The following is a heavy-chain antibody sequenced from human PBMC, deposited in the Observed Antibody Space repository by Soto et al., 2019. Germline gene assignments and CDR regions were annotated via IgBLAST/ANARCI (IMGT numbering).Heavy chain of an antibody. CDR3: ASDPGGLPPTIAARTNYYYYGMDV. CDR2: IIPIFGTA. Sequence: QVQLVQSGAEVKKPGSSVKVSCKASGGTFSSYAISWVRQAPGQGLEWMGGIIPIFGTANYAQKFQGRVTITADESTSTAYMELSRLRSGGTAVYYCASDPGGLPPTIAARTNYYYYGMDVWGQGTTVTVSS. V-gene: IGHV1-69*01. CDR1: GGTFSSYA. J-gene: IGHJ6*02. D-gene: IGHD6-6*01.